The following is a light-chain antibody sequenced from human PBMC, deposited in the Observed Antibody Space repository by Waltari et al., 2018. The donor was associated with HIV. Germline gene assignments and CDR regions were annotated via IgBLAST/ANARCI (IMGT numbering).Light chain of an antibody. V-gene: IGLV2-8*01. CDR3: SSHAGSKVV. CDR2: DVI. J-gene: IGLJ2*01. Sequence: QSALTQPPSASGSPGQSVTLSCTGTSSDVGGYNYVSWHQQHPGKAPKLMIYDVIKRPSGVPVRSSASTSGNTAPLTVSGLQPEDEADYYCSSHAGSKVVFGGGTRLTVL. CDR1: SSDVGGYNY.